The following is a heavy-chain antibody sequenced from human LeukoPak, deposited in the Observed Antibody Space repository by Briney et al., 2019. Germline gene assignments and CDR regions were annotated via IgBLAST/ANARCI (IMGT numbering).Heavy chain of an antibody. CDR2: ISYDGSNK. J-gene: IGHJ4*02. V-gene: IGHV3-30*18. CDR1: GFTFNSYG. CDR3: AKDGGSGWPLDS. D-gene: IGHD6-19*01. Sequence: GGSLRLSCAASGFTFNSYGMFWVRQAPGKGLVCVAAISYDGSNKYYGDPVKGRFTISRDNSKNTLYPEMNNQRPEDTGVYYCAKDGGSGWPLDSWGQGTLVTVSS.